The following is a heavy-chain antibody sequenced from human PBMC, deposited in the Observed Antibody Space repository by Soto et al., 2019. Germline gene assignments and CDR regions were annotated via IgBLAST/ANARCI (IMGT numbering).Heavy chain of an antibody. CDR1: GFTFSNYG. CDR2: ISNGGSDK. Sequence: QVQLVESGGGVVQPGRSLRLSCAASGFTFSNYGLHWVRQAPGKGLEWVAFISNGGSDKYYANSVKGRFTISGDNSKNTLYLQLNGLRDEDTAVYFCAKSVDCWGQGTLVTVSS. CDR3: AKSVDC. V-gene: IGHV3-30*18. J-gene: IGHJ4*02.